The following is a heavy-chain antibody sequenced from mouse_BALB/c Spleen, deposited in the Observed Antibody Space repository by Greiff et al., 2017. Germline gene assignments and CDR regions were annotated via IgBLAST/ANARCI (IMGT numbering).Heavy chain of an antibody. CDR2: ISSGGSYT. CDR1: GFTFSSYG. CDR3: ARQYKGDAMDY. J-gene: IGHJ4*01. V-gene: IGHV5-6*01. D-gene: IGHD1-3*01. Sequence: EVKLQESGGDLVKPGGSLKLSCSASGFTFSSYGMSWVRQTPDKRLEWVATISSGGSYTYYPDSVKGRFTISRDNAKNTLYLQMSSLKSEDTAMYYCARQYKGDAMDYWGQGTSVTVSS.